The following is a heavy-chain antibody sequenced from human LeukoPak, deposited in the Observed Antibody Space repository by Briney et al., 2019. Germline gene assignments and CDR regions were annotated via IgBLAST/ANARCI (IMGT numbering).Heavy chain of an antibody. D-gene: IGHD6-19*01. CDR3: ARVSSGWLYYFDY. CDR2: ISYSASS. CDR1: GGSISNYY. Sequence: SETLSLTCTVSGGSISNYYWSWIRQPPGKGLEWLGYISYSASSNYNPSLKSRVTISVDTSKNQFSLKLSSVTAADTAVYYCARVSSGWLYYFDYWGQGTLVTVSS. J-gene: IGHJ4*02. V-gene: IGHV4-59*01.